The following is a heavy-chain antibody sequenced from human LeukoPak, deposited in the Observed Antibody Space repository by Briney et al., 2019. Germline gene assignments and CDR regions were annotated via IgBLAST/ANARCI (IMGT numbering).Heavy chain of an antibody. D-gene: IGHD5-24*01. CDR1: GFTVSSDY. Sequence: GGSLRLSCAASGFTVSSDYVSWVRQAPGKGLEWVSVMYPGGSTHYADPVRGRFTISRDNSKNTVYLHMNSLRVDDTAVYYCARETFTIPFDYWGQGTLVTVSS. J-gene: IGHJ4*02. CDR2: MYPGGST. V-gene: IGHV3-53*01. CDR3: ARETFTIPFDY.